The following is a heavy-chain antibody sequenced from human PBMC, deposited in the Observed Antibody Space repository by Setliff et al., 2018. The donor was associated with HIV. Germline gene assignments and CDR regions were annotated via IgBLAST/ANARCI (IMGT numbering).Heavy chain of an antibody. CDR2: IYNSGST. D-gene: IGHD3-10*01. CDR1: GGSISSGGYY. CDR3: AGSVRYVDYYYYMDV. Sequence: SETLSLTCTVSGGSISSGGYYWSWIRQHPGKGLEWIGYIYNSGSTNCIPSLKSRVTISMDTSKNQLSLKLRSVTAADTAVYYCAGSVRYVDYYYYMDVWGKGTTVTVSS. V-gene: IGHV4-61*08. J-gene: IGHJ6*03.